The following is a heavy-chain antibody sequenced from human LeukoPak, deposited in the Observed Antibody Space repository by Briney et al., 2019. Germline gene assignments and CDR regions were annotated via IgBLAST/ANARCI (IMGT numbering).Heavy chain of an antibody. CDR2: IAYDGSNE. V-gene: IGHV3-30*04. J-gene: IGHJ6*04. CDR1: GFTFSSYA. Sequence: GGSLTLSCAASGFTFSSYAMHWVRQAPGKGLEWVAVIAYDGSNEFYADPVKGRFTISRDSSKNTLYLQMNSLRAEDTAVYYCARDSYGMDVWGKGTTVTVSS. CDR3: ARDSYGMDV.